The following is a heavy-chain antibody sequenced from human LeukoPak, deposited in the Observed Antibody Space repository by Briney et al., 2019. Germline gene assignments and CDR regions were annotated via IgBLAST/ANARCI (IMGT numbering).Heavy chain of an antibody. CDR1: RFTFSSYE. D-gene: IGHD3-16*01. CDR2: ISSSGSTI. V-gene: IGHV3-48*03. J-gene: IGHJ3*02. Sequence: GGSLRLSCAASRFTFSSYEMNWVRQAPGKGLEWVSYISSSGSTIYYADSVKGRFTISRDNAKNSLYLQMNSLRAEDTAVYYCARDTYDYVWGSPDAFDIWGQGTMVTVSS. CDR3: ARDTYDYVWGSPDAFDI.